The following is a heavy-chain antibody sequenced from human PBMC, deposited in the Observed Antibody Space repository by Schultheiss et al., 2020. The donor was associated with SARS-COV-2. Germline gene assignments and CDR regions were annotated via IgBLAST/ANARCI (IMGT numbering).Heavy chain of an antibody. J-gene: IGHJ4*02. D-gene: IGHD3-22*01. V-gene: IGHV3-23*01. CDR1: GFPFSNYA. CDR2: ISASAFST. Sequence: GGSLRLSCAASGFPFSNYAMTWIRQAPGKGLEGVAAISASAFSTYYADSVKGRFTISRDNAKNSLYLQMNSLRAEDTAVYYCARGPFSYYYDSSGYYGTPKLFDYWGQGTLVTVSS. CDR3: ARGPFSYYYDSSGYYGTPKLFDY.